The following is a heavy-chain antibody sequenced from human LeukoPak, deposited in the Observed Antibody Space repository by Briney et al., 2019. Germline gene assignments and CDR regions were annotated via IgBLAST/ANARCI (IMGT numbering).Heavy chain of an antibody. CDR3: AKVADYYGSGSYYTQ. CDR2: IFSGGST. CDR1: GFTVSKNY. D-gene: IGHD3-10*01. V-gene: IGHV3-53*01. J-gene: IGHJ4*02. Sequence: GGSLRLSCAASGFTVSKNYMSWVRQAPGKGLEWVSVIFSGGSTYYADSVKGRFTISRDNSKNTLYLQMNSLRAEDTAVYYCAKVADYYGSGSYYTQWGQGTLVTVSS.